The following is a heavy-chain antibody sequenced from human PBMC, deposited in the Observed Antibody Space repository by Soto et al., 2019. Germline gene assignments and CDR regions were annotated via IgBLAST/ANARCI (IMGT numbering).Heavy chain of an antibody. J-gene: IGHJ6*02. D-gene: IGHD2-15*01. CDR2: ISYDGSNK. CDR3: ARDWGYCSGGSCYSELYYYYGMDV. Sequence: QVQLVESGGGVVQPGRSLRLSCAASGFTFSSYAMHWVRQAPGKGPEWVAVISYDGSNKYYADSVKGRFTISRDNSKNTLYLQMNSLRAEDTAVYYCARDWGYCSGGSCYSELYYYYGMDVWGQGTTVTVSS. V-gene: IGHV3-30-3*01. CDR1: GFTFSSYA.